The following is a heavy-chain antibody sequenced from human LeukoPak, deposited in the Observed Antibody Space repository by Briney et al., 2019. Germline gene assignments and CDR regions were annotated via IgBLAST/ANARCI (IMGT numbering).Heavy chain of an antibody. CDR2: IDWDDDE. CDR1: GFSLNTSGMC. J-gene: IGHJ5*02. D-gene: IGHD3-10*01. Sequence: SGPTLVKPTQTLTLTCTFSGFSLNTSGMCVSWIRPPPGKALEWLARIDWDDDEFYSTSLRTRLTISKDTSKNQVVLTMTNMDPVDTATYYCARIALDSGVVWFDPWGQGILVTVSS. CDR3: ARIALDSGVVWFDP. V-gene: IGHV2-70*17.